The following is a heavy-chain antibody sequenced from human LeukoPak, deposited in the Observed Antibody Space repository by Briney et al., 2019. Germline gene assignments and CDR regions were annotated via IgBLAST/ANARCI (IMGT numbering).Heavy chain of an antibody. CDR2: ISYDGSNK. D-gene: IGHD1-26*01. V-gene: IGHV3-30-3*01. CDR1: GFTFSSYA. Sequence: GGSLRLSCAASGFTFSSYAMHWVRQVPGKGLEWVAVISYDGSNKYYADSVKGRFTISRDNSKNTLYLQMNSLRAEDTAVYYCAMGVDSGSYRGVFDYWGQGTLVTVSS. CDR3: AMGVDSGSYRGVFDY. J-gene: IGHJ4*02.